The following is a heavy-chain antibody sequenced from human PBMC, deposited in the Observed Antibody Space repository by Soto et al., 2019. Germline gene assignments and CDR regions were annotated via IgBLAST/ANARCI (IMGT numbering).Heavy chain of an antibody. CDR2: IYYSGST. Sequence: PSETLSLTCTVSGGSISSYYWSWIRQPPGKGLEWIGYIYYSGSTNYNPSLKSRVTISVDTSKNQFSLKLSSVTAADTAVYYCARHQGGATLFDYWGQGTLVTVSS. CDR3: ARHQGGATLFDY. CDR1: GGSISSYY. D-gene: IGHD1-26*01. J-gene: IGHJ4*02. V-gene: IGHV4-59*01.